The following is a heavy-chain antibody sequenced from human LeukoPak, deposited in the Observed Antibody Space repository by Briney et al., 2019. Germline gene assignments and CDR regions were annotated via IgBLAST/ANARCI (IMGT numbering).Heavy chain of an antibody. D-gene: IGHD2-21*02. CDR3: ARVVRGVVTSNWFDP. CDR2: VASSGTS. J-gene: IGHJ5*02. Sequence: PSETLSLTCTVSGDSLNTYYWTWIRQPPGKGLELIGFVASSGTSNYNPSLKSRVSISIDTSKNQFSLALTSVTPADTAVYYCARVVRGVVTSNWFDPWGQGTLVSVSS. CDR1: GDSLNTYY. V-gene: IGHV4-59*01.